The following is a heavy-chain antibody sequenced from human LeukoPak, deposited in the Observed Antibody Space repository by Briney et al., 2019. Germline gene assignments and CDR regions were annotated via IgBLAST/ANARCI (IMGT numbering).Heavy chain of an antibody. V-gene: IGHV4-59*08. Sequence: PSETLSLTCGVSCRSISRHYWSWIRQPPGKGLEWIGYISYSGSTRYNPSFQSRVTISMEMSKTHFSLKLTSVTAADTAVYYCARLLNNDSSGDPDTFDMWGPGTMVTVSS. J-gene: IGHJ3*02. D-gene: IGHD3-22*01. CDR2: ISYSGST. CDR3: ARLLNNDSSGDPDTFDM. CDR1: CRSISRHY.